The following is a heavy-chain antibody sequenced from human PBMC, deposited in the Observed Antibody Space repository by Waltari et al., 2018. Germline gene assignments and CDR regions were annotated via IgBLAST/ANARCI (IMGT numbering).Heavy chain of an antibody. CDR1: GYTFTSYA. CDR2: INAGNGNT. J-gene: IGHJ4*02. Sequence: QVQLVQSGAEVKKPGASVKVSCKASGYTFTSYAMHWLRQAPGQRLEWMGWINAGNGNTKYSQKFQGRVTITRDTSASTAYMELSSLRSEDTAVYYCARAPGRDGYSAFDYWGQGTLVTVSS. D-gene: IGHD5-18*01. V-gene: IGHV1-3*01. CDR3: ARAPGRDGYSAFDY.